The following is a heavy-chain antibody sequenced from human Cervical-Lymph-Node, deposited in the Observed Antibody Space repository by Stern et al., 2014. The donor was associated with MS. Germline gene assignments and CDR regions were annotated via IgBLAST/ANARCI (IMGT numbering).Heavy chain of an antibody. D-gene: IGHD1-26*01. CDR1: GYVFSTYA. J-gene: IGHJ6*02. V-gene: IGHV3-30*04. Sequence: VQLVESGGTVVQPGRSLRLSCAASGYVFSTYALHWVRQAPAKGLEWVAVISYDGKDISHADCVKGRFTISRDNSKNTMFRQMNSLRLEDTAVYYCARDPRVGTSETLYYYGLDVWGQGTTVTVSS. CDR2: ISYDGKDI. CDR3: ARDPRVGTSETLYYYGLDV.